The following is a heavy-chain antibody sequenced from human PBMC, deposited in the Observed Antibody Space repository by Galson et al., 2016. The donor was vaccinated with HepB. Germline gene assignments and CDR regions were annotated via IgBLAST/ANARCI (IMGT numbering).Heavy chain of an antibody. V-gene: IGHV3-48*02. J-gene: IGHJ3*01. CDR2: ISSSISTI. D-gene: IGHD3-3*01. CDR1: GFTFSRSG. CDR3: ARELVRSVFDL. Sequence: SLRLSCAGFGFTFSRSGLNWVRQAPGKGRQWISYISSSISTIYYADSVKGRFTISRDNAKNSVYLQMNSLRDDDTGVYYWARELVRSVFDLWGQGTLVTVSS.